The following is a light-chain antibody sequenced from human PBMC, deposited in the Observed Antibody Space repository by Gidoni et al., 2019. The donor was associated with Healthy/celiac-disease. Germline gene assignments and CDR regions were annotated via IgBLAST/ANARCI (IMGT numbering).Light chain of an antibody. V-gene: IGKV1-8*01. CDR3: QQYNSTGT. J-gene: IGKJ3*01. CDR1: QGISSY. Sequence: AIRMTHSPSSLSASTGDRVTITCRASQGISSYLAWYQQKPGKAPKLLIYAASTLQSGVPSRFSGSGSGTDFTLTSSCLQDEDFATYYCQQYNSTGTFGPGTKVDIK. CDR2: AAS.